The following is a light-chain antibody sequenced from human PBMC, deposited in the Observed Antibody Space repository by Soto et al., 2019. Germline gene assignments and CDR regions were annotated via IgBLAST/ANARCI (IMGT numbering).Light chain of an antibody. CDR2: DAS. Sequence: DIQMTQSPSTLAASEGDRVAITCRASQSISTWLAWYQQKPGKAPKLLIYDASSLENGVPSRFSGSGSGTEFTLTISSLQADDFATYYCQQYNSYSPLTFGGGTKV. CDR1: QSISTW. CDR3: QQYNSYSPLT. J-gene: IGKJ4*01. V-gene: IGKV1-5*01.